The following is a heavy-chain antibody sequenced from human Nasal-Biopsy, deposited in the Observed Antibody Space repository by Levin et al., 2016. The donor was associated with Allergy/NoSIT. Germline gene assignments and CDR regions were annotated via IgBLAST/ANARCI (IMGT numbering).Heavy chain of an antibody. J-gene: IGHJ4*02. CDR1: GFTFSSYN. Sequence: GGSLRLSCTASGFTFSSYNMNWFRQAPGKGLEWLSFIKSDGSLIHYADSVKGRFTISRDNAKNSLYLQMNSLRDEDTAVYYCARVRNPGTLDQFFDYWGQGTLVTVSS. D-gene: IGHD3/OR15-3a*01. CDR2: IKSDGSLI. V-gene: IGHV3-48*02. CDR3: ARVRNPGTLDQFFDY.